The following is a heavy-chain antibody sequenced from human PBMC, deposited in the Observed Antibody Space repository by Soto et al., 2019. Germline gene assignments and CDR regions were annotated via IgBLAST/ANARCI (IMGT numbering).Heavy chain of an antibody. CDR1: GFTFDDYA. D-gene: IGHD3-16*01. CDR3: AKGVCLFFDYCAV. CDR2: IRWNSGSI. Sequence: EVQLVASGGGLVQPGRSLRLSCAASGFTFDDYAMHWVRQAPGKGLEWVAGIRWNSGSIGYADAVKSRFTSYRDNAKNSLYLQMHSLRAKDTALYYCAKGVCLFFDYCAVWGQGALV. J-gene: IGHJ4*02. V-gene: IGHV3-9*01.